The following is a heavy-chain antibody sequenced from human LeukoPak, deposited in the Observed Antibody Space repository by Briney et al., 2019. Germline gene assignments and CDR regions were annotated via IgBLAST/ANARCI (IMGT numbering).Heavy chain of an antibody. J-gene: IGHJ4*02. CDR3: AKSRQWLVSALDY. D-gene: IGHD6-19*01. V-gene: IGHV3-9*01. CDR1: GFTFDDYT. Sequence: GGSLRLSCAASGFTFDDYTMHWVRQAPGKGLEWVSGISWNSGSIGYADSVKGRFTISRDNAKNSLYLQMNSLRAEDTALYYCAKSRQWLVSALDYWGQGTLVTVSS. CDR2: ISWNSGSI.